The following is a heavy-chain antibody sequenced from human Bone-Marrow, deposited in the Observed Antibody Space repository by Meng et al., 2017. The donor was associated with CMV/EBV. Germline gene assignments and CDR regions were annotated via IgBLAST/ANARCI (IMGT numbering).Heavy chain of an antibody. CDR2: VSYSGGN. V-gene: IGHV4-59*01. CDR1: GGSLSGYY. J-gene: IGHJ4*02. Sequence: SETLSLTCAVYGGSLSGYYWSWIRQPPGKELEWIGFVSYSGGNKYNPSLKSRVTMSIDTSKNQFSLKLTSVTAADTAMYYCARGKYCAGGSCDSMDYWGQGTLVTVSS. D-gene: IGHD2-15*01. CDR3: ARGKYCAGGSCDSMDY.